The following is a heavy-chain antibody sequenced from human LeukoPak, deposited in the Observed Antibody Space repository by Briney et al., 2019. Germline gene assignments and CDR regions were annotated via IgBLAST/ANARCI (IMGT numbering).Heavy chain of an antibody. D-gene: IGHD2-21*02. J-gene: IGHJ3*02. Sequence: SVKVSCKASGGTFSSYAISWVRQAPGQGLEWMGKIIPILGIANYAQKFQGRVTITADKSTSTAYMELSSLRSEDTAVYYCARDGSCGGDWTCAFDIWGQGTMVTVSS. CDR1: GGTFSSYA. V-gene: IGHV1-69*04. CDR3: ARDGSCGGDWTCAFDI. CDR2: IIPILGIA.